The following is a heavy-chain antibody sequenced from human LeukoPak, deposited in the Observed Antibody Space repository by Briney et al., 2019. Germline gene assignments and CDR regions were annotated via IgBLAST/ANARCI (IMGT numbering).Heavy chain of an antibody. CDR2: INPNSGGT. D-gene: IGHD3-22*01. CDR1: GYTFTGYY. V-gene: IGHV1-2*02. J-gene: IGHJ4*02. Sequence: ASVKVSCKASGYTFTGYYMHWVRQAPGQGLEWMGWINPNSGGTNYAQKFQGGVTMTRDTSISTAYMELSRLRSDDTAVYYCARDYYDSSGYYYVGYYFDYWGQGTLVTVSS. CDR3: ARDYYDSSGYYYVGYYFDY.